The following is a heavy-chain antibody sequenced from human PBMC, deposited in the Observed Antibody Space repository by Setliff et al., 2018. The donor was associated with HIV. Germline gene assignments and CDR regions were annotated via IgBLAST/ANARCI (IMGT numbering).Heavy chain of an antibody. J-gene: IGHJ4*02. CDR1: GGSISSRY. V-gene: IGHV4-59*11. Sequence: SETLSLTCTVSGGSISSRYWTWIRQPPGKGLEWIGYINLGSTTYNPSLKSRVTISLDTSKNQFSLKLSSVTAADTAVYYCARSISSGWYYGYFDYWGQGTLVTVSS. D-gene: IGHD6-19*01. CDR2: INLGST. CDR3: ARSISSGWYYGYFDY.